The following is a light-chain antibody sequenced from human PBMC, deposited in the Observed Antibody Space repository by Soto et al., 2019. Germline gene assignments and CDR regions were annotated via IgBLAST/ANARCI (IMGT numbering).Light chain of an antibody. CDR2: AAS. Sequence: DIQMNQSPSSLSATIGDRVTITCRASQSISSYLNWYQQKPWKAPKLLIYAASSLQSGVPSRFSGSGSGTDFTLTISSLQPEDFATYYCQQSYSTPPQWTFGQGTMVDVK. V-gene: IGKV1-39*01. CDR3: QQSYSTPPQWT. J-gene: IGKJ1*01. CDR1: QSISSY.